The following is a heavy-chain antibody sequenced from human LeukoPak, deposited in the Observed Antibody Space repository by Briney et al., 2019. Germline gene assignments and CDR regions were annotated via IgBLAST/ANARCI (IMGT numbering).Heavy chain of an antibody. J-gene: IGHJ4*02. CDR2: IKQDGSEK. CDR3: ARDRDSSGWSGGFDY. CDR1: GFTFSRYW. D-gene: IGHD6-19*01. Sequence: PGGSLRLSCAASGFTFSRYWMSWVRQAPGKGLEWVASIKQDGSEKYYVDSVKGRFTISRDNAKNSLYLQMNSLRAEDTAVYYCARDRDSSGWSGGFDYWGQGTLVTVSS. V-gene: IGHV3-7*01.